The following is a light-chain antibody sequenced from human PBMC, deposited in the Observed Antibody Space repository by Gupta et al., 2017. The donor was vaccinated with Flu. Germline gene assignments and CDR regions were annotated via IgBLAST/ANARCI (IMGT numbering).Light chain of an antibody. CDR3: HQRDGTPRI. J-gene: IGKJ2*01. V-gene: IGKV1-39*01. Sequence: DIQMTQSPSSLSASVGDRVTITCRASQSISSYLNWYQQKPGKAPKLLIYAASSFQSGVPSTFSGSGSGTDFTLTIIRLLPEDFATYYCHQRDGTPRIFGQGTKLEIK. CDR1: QSISSY. CDR2: AAS.